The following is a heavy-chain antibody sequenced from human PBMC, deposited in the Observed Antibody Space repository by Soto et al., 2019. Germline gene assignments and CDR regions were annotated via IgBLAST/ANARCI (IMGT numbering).Heavy chain of an antibody. Sequence: QITLKEAGPTLVKPTETLTLTCTFSGFSFTTTRMGVGWTRQPPGKALARLALIDWDGESRYNPLLRRRLTLTEDTSKNQVVLTMTNMDPKDTATYYCAHRDSTGTTTDFDSWGQGIPVTVAS. V-gene: IGHV2-5*02. J-gene: IGHJ4*02. CDR3: AHRDSTGTTTDFDS. D-gene: IGHD1-1*01. CDR1: GFSFTTTRMG. CDR2: IDWDGES.